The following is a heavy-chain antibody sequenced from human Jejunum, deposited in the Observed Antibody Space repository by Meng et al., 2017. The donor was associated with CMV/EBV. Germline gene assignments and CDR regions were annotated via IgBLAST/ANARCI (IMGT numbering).Heavy chain of an antibody. CDR1: GYTFASYG. J-gene: IGHJ4*02. CDR3: ARGTPGRSYSDY. V-gene: IGHV1-18*01. D-gene: IGHD3-10*01. Sequence: HVTLVHAGGEGKKPGSSVGVSCEASGYTFASYGISWLRQAPGQGLEWMGWFVNNVDTYSAQKFQGRVTMTTDTHTSTAFMELRSLRSDDTAVYYCARGTPGRSYSDYWGQGTLVTVSS. CDR2: FVNNVDT.